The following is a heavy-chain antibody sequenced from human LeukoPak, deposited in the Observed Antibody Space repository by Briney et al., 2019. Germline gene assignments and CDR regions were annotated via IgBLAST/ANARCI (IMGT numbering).Heavy chain of an antibody. CDR2: ISGYNGNT. Sequence: ASVKVSCKASGYTFTSYGISWVRQAPGQGLEWMGWISGYNGNTNYAQKFQGRITMTTDTSTSTVHMEPRSLRSDDTAVYYCARDGTTGTTFRFDPWGQGTLVTVSS. D-gene: IGHD1-1*01. J-gene: IGHJ5*02. CDR1: GYTFTSYG. V-gene: IGHV1-18*01. CDR3: ARDGTTGTTFRFDP.